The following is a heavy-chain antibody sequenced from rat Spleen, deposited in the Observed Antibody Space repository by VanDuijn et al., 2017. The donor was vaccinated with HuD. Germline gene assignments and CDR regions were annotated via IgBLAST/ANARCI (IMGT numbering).Heavy chain of an antibody. D-gene: IGHD1-4*01. J-gene: IGHJ1*01. Sequence: EVQLVESGGGLVQPGRSLKLSCAASGFTFSDYYMAWVRQAPKKGLEWVASISYEGSSTYYGDSVKGRFTISRDNAKSTLYLQMNSLRSEDTATYYCARRGNPGITYWYFDFWGPGTMVTVSS. CDR2: ISYEGSST. V-gene: IGHV5-22*01. CDR1: GFTFSDYY. CDR3: ARRGNPGITYWYFDF.